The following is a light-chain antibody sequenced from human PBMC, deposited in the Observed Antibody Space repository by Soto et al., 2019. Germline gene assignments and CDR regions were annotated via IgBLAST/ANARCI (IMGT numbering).Light chain of an antibody. J-gene: IGLJ1*01. CDR1: SSDVGGYNY. Sequence: QSALTQPASVSGSPGQSITISCTGTSSDVGGYNYVSWYLQHPDKAPKLMIYDVSTRPSGVSNRFSGSKSANTASLTISGLQTEDEADYYCSSYTTTSTYVFGTGTKVTVL. V-gene: IGLV2-14*01. CDR3: SSYTTTSTYV. CDR2: DVS.